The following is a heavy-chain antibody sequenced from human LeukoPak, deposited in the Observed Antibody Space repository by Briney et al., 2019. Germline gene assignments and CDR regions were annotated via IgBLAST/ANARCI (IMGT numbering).Heavy chain of an antibody. CDR2: INPNSGGT. CDR3: ARALSSSSWSDY. V-gene: IGHV1-2*02. J-gene: IGHJ4*02. Sequence: ASVKVSCKASGYTFTSYGISWVRQAPGQGLEWMGWINPNSGGTNYAQKFQGRVTMTRDTSISTAYMELSRLRSDDTAVYYCARALSSSSWSDYWGQGTLVTVSS. CDR1: GYTFTSYG. D-gene: IGHD6-13*01.